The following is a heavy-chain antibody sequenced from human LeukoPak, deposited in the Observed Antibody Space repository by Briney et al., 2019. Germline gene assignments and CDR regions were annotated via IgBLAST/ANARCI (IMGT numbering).Heavy chain of an antibody. D-gene: IGHD2-15*01. CDR1: GFIFSTYG. CDR3: ARDGRYCSGGNCYSSNFDY. J-gene: IGHJ4*02. CDR2: IWYDGSNQ. V-gene: IGHV3-33*01. Sequence: PGGSLRLSCAAFGFIFSTYGMHWVRQAPGKGLEWVAVIWYDGSNQYYADSVKGRFTISRDNSKNTLYLQMNSLRAEDTAVYYCARDGRYCSGGNCYSSNFDYWGQGTLVTVSS.